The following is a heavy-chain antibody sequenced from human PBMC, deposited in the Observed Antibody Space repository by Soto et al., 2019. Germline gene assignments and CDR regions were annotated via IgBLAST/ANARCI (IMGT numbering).Heavy chain of an antibody. CDR2: IYSGGST. CDR1: GFTVSSNY. V-gene: IGHV3-66*01. J-gene: IGHJ1*01. D-gene: IGHD6-13*01. CDR3: ARMDRAAVGSAEYFQH. Sequence: PGGSLRLSCAASGFTVSSNYMSWVRQAPGKGLEWVSVIYSGGSTYYADSVKGRFTISRDNSKNTLYLQMNSLRAEDTAVYYCARMDRAAVGSAEYFQHWGQGTLVTVSS.